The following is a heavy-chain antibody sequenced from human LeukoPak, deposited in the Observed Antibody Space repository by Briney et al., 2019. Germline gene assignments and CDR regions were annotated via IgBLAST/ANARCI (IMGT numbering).Heavy chain of an antibody. CDR2: ISGSGGST. J-gene: IGHJ4*02. CDR3: AKENAGRTTGFDY. Sequence: GGSLRLSCAASGFTFSSYAMSWVRQAPGKGLEWVSAISGSGGSTYYADSVKGRFTISRDNSKNTLYLQMNSLRDDDTAIYYCAKENAGRTTGFDYWGQGTLVTVSS. V-gene: IGHV3-23*01. CDR1: GFTFSSYA. D-gene: IGHD1-1*01.